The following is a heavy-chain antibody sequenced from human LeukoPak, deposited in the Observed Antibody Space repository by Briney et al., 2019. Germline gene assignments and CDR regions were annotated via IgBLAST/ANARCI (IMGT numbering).Heavy chain of an antibody. J-gene: IGHJ4*02. V-gene: IGHV4-34*01. Sequence: PSETLSLTCTVSGGSISSYYWSWIRQPPGKGLEWIGEINHSGSTNYNPSLKSRVTISVDTSKNQFSLKLSSVTAADTAVYYCARAHDSSGYYSGVPIDYWGQGTLVTVSS. CDR3: ARAHDSSGYYSGVPIDY. CDR2: INHSGST. D-gene: IGHD3-22*01. CDR1: GGSISSYY.